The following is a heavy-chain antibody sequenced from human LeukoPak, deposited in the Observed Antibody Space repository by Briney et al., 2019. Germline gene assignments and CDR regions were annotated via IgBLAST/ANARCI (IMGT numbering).Heavy chain of an antibody. CDR3: ARVGYSSNWHSGSAFDI. V-gene: IGHV3-48*03. D-gene: IGHD6-19*01. CDR2: ISNGDGTI. CDR1: GFTFSTYE. J-gene: IGHJ3*02. Sequence: PGGSLRLSCAASGFTFSTYEMNWVRQAPGKGLEWVSYISNGDGTIKYADSVKGRFTISRDNAKNSLYLQMNSLRVEDTAVYYCARVGYSSNWHSGSAFDIWGQGTMVTVSS.